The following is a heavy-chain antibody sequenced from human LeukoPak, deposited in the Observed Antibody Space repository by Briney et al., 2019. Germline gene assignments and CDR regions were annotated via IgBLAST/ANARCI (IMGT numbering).Heavy chain of an antibody. CDR1: GYTFTGYY. CDR3: ARYLEYSSPLDAFDI. Sequence: GASVKVSCKASGYTFTGYYMHWVRQAPGQGLEWMGWINPNSGGTNYAQKFQGRVTMTRDTSISTAYMELSRLRSDDTAVYYCARYLEYSSPLDAFDIWGQGTMVTVSS. D-gene: IGHD6-6*01. V-gene: IGHV1-2*02. J-gene: IGHJ3*02. CDR2: INPNSGGT.